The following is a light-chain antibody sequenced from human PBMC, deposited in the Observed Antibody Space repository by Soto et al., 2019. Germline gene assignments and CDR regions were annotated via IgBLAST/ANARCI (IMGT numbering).Light chain of an antibody. Sequence: DIQMTQSPSTLSASVGDRVTITCRASQNISPWLAWYQRKPGKAPSLLIYETSSLENGVPSRFSGSGSGTEFSLTISSPQPDDSATYYCQQYNSGWTFGQGTKVDIK. J-gene: IGKJ1*01. CDR1: QNISPW. CDR2: ETS. V-gene: IGKV1-5*03. CDR3: QQYNSGWT.